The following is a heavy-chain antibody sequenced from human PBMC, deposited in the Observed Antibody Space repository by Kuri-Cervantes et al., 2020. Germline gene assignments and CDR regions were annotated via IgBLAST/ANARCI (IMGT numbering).Heavy chain of an antibody. CDR2: IIPILGIA. CDR3: ARSGGIVVVPAAIRAAAAGTLDY. V-gene: IGHV1-69*02. J-gene: IGHJ4*02. Sequence: SVKVSCKASGGTFSSYTISWVRQAPGQGLEWMGRIIPILGIASYAQKFQGRVTMTRDTSTSTVYMELSSLRSEDTAVYYCARSGGIVVVPAAIRAAAAGTLDYWGQGTLVTVSS. D-gene: IGHD2-2*02. CDR1: GGTFSSYT.